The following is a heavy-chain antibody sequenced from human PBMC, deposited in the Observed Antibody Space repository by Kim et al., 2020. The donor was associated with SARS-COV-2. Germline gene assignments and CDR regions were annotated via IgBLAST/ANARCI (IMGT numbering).Heavy chain of an antibody. J-gene: IGHJ4*02. CDR1: GFSFSSSA. CDR3: AAGSTSGWYGSEADC. V-gene: IGHV1-58*01. D-gene: IGHD6-19*01. Sequence: SVKVSCKASGFSFSSSAVQWVRQSRGQPLEWIGWIVVASDNGNYAQKLHDGVTITRDISTSTAYMELSSMRSEDTAIYYCAAGSTSGWYGSEADCWREGTLVTVSS. CDR2: IVVASDNG.